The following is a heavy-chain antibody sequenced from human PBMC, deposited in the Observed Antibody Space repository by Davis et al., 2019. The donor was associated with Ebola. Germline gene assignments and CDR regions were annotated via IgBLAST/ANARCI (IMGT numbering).Heavy chain of an antibody. V-gene: IGHV1-2*02. CDR3: ARERGIVQTCGMDV. D-gene: IGHD2-8*01. CDR1: GYTFTSYD. J-gene: IGHJ6*02. Sequence: AASVKVSCKASGYTFTSYDMNWVRQAPGQGLEWMGWMNPNSGGTNYAQKFQGRVTMTRDTSISTAYMELSRLRSDDTAVYYCARERGIVQTCGMDVWGQGTTVTVSS. CDR2: MNPNSGGT.